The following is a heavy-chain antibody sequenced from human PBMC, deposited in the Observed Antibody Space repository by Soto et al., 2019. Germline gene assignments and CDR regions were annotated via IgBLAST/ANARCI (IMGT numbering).Heavy chain of an antibody. D-gene: IGHD3-9*01. Sequence: PSETLSLTCTVSGGSIGSYYWSWIRQPPGKGLEWIGYIYYSGSTNYNPSLKSRVTISVDTSKNQFSLKLSSVTAADTAVYYCATDKRIRYFDAYYFDYWGQGTLVTVSS. CDR2: IYYSGST. CDR3: ATDKRIRYFDAYYFDY. J-gene: IGHJ4*02. V-gene: IGHV4-59*01. CDR1: GGSIGSYY.